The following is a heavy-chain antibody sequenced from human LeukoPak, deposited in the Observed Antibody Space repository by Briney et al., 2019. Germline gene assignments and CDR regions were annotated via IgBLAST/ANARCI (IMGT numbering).Heavy chain of an antibody. D-gene: IGHD3-3*01. CDR3: TRDRRYDFWSGYTIPEYFQH. Sequence: GGSLRLSCTASGFTFGDYAMSWVRQAPGKGLEWVGFIRSKAYGGTTEYAASVKGRFTISRDDSKSIAYLQMNSLKTEDTAVYYCTRDRRYDFWSGYTIPEYFQHWGQGTLVTVSP. J-gene: IGHJ1*01. CDR1: GFTFGDYA. V-gene: IGHV3-49*04. CDR2: IRSKAYGGTT.